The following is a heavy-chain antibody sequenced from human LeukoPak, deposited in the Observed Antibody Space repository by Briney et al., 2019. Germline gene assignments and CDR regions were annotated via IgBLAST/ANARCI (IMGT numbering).Heavy chain of an antibody. V-gene: IGHV3-30*02. J-gene: IGHJ4*02. Sequence: GGSLRLSCAASGFTFSSYGMHWVRQAPGKGLEWVAFIRYDGSNKYYADSVKGRFTISRDNAKNSLYLQMNSLRAEDTAVYYCARGEYGSGSYHIDYWGQGTLVTVYS. CDR1: GFTFSSYG. CDR2: IRYDGSNK. D-gene: IGHD3-10*01. CDR3: ARGEYGSGSYHIDY.